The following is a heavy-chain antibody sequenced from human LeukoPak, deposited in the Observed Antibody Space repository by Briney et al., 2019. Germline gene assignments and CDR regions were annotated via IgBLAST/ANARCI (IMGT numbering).Heavy chain of an antibody. D-gene: IGHD1-26*01. CDR2: IEPDGSVS. CDR1: GFTFSETW. J-gene: IGHJ3*02. V-gene: IGHV3-7*01. Sequence: PGGSLRLSCAASGFTFSETWMNWVRQVPGKGLEWVGNIEPDGSVSYYLDSVEGRFTISRYNVKNSLYLQMNSLRAEDTAIYYCARPGVAGGAFDIWGQGTVVTVSS. CDR3: ARPGVAGGAFDI.